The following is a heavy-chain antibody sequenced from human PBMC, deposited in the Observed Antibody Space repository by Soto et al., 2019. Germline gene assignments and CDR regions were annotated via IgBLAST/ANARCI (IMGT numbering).Heavy chain of an antibody. V-gene: IGHV1-2*02. D-gene: IGHD3-10*01. CDR2: INPNSGGT. CDR3: ATYGSGSGYAFNI. J-gene: IGHJ3*02. Sequence: APEETSSTASGHTFTGSYMHWVRRAPGQGLEWMGWINPNSGGTNYAQKLQGRVTMTRDTSISTAYMELSRLRSDDTAVYYCATYGSGSGYAFNIWGEGTMVTVSS. CDR1: GHTFTGSY.